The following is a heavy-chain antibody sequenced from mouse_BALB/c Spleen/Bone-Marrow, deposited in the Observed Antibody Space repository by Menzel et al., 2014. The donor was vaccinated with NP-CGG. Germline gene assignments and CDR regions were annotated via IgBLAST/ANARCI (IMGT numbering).Heavy chain of an antibody. CDR1: GFTFNTYA. V-gene: IGHV10-1*01. J-gene: IGHJ4*01. Sequence: EVKLMESGGGLVQPKGSLKLSCAASGFTFNTYAMNWVRQAPGKGLEWVARIRSKSNDYGTYYADSVKDRFTISRDDSQTMLYLQMNNLKTEDTGMYYCVIHWGAMDYWGQGTSVTVSS. CDR2: IRSKSNDYGT. CDR3: VIHWGAMDY.